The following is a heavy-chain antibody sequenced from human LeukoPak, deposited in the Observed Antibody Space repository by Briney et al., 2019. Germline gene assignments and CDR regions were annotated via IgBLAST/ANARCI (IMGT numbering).Heavy chain of an antibody. V-gene: IGHV4-34*01. CDR3: AKIYCSSITCYLDF. CDR2: INHSGST. Sequence: SETLSLTCAVYGGSLSGYYWSWIRQSPGKGLEWIGEINHSGSTNYNPSLKSRVTISVDKSKNQFSLRLSSVTAADTAVYYCAKIYCSSITCYLDFWGQGTLVTVSS. CDR1: GGSLSGYY. D-gene: IGHD2-2*01. J-gene: IGHJ4*02.